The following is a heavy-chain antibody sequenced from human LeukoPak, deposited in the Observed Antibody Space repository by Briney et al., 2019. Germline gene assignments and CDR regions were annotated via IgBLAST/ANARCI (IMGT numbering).Heavy chain of an antibody. J-gene: IGHJ3*02. CDR2: VFHSGTT. V-gene: IGHV4-59*08. Sequence: SETLSLTCNVSGGSLTSHFWSWIRQTPGKGLEWIGYVFHSGTTNYSPSLKSRVTISLDTSKKQFHLRLASVTAADTAVYYCARRMATVTDAFDIWGRGTMVSVSS. CDR3: ARRMATVTDAFDI. CDR1: GGSLTSHF. D-gene: IGHD5-24*01.